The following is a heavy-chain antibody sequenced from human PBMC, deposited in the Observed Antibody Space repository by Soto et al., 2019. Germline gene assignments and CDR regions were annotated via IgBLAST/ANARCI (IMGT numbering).Heavy chain of an antibody. CDR2: ISSNGGST. V-gene: IGHV3-64*01. Sequence: EVQLVESGGGLVQPGGSLRLSCAASGFTFSSYAMHWVRQAPGKGLEYVSAISSNGGSTYYANSVKGRFTISRDNSKNGLFRQMGGLRAEDLDVYCGARMGRGEINYCYVMDVWGQGTTGTVS. J-gene: IGHJ6*02. CDR1: GFTFSSYA. CDR3: ARMGRGEINYCYVMDV. D-gene: IGHD3-16*01.